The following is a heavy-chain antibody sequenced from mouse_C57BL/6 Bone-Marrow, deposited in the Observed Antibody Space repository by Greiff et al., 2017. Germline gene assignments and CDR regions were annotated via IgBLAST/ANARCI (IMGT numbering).Heavy chain of an antibody. Sequence: QVQLQQSGAELVMPGASVKLSCKASGYTFTSYWMHWVKQRPGQGLEWIGEIDPSDSYTNYNQKFKGKSTLTVDKSSSTAYMQLSSLTSEDSAVYYCARERNYYGSSYNWYFDVWGTGTTVTVSS. J-gene: IGHJ1*03. CDR3: ARERNYYGSSYNWYFDV. CDR1: GYTFTSYW. V-gene: IGHV1-69*01. CDR2: IDPSDSYT. D-gene: IGHD1-1*01.